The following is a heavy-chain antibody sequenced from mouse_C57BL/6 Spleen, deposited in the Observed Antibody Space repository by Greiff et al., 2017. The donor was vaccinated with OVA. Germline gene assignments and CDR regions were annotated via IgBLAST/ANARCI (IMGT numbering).Heavy chain of an antibody. D-gene: IGHD1-1*01. CDR1: GYTFTDYN. V-gene: IGHV1-22*01. CDR2: INPNNGGT. Sequence: EVQLQQSGPELVKPGASVKMSCKASGYTFTDYNMHWVKQSHGKSLEWIGYINPNNGGTSYNQKFKGKATLTVNKSSSTAYMELRSLTSEDSAVYYCARLGLYGSSYGGAMDYWGQGTSVTVSS. CDR3: ARLGLYGSSYGGAMDY. J-gene: IGHJ4*01.